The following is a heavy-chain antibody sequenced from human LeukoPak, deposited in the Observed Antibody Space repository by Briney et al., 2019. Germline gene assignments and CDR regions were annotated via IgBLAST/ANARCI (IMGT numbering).Heavy chain of an antibody. J-gene: IGHJ3*02. CDR3: AKDCCGGDCPDAFDI. CDR2: ISYDGSNK. V-gene: IGHV3-30*18. CDR1: GFTFSSYG. D-gene: IGHD2-21*02. Sequence: PGGSLRLSCAASGFTFSSYGMHWVRQAPGKGLEWVAVISYDGSNKYYADSVKGRFTISRDNSKNTLYLQMNSLRAEDTAVYYCAKDCCGGDCPDAFDIWGQGTMVTVSS.